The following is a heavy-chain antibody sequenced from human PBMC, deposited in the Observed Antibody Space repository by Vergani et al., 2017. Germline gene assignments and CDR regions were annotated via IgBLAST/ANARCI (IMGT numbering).Heavy chain of an antibody. V-gene: IGHV3-23*01. CDR1: GFTFSTYA. CDR2: LTGGGGST. CDR3: VKDAGSYENFFDS. D-gene: IGHD1-26*01. J-gene: IGHJ4*02. Sequence: EVQLLESGGSLKQPGGSVRLSCAASGFTFSTYAMHWVRQAPGKGLEWVSALTGGGGSTYYADSFKGRVIISRDNSRGTLYLQMNSLIPEDTATYYCVKDAGSYENFFDSWGQGTLVTVSS.